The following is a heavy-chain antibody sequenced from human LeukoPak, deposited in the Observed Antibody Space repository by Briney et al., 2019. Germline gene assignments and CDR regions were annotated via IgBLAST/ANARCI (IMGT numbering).Heavy chain of an antibody. Sequence: SVKVSCKASGGTFSSYAISWVRQAPGQGLEWMGKIITIVGIANYAQKFQGRVTITADKSTSTAYMDLSSLRSEDTAVYYCARDYYDSSGPTGMDVWGQGTTVTVSS. CDR3: ARDYYDSSGPTGMDV. CDR1: GGTFSSYA. CDR2: IITIVGIA. V-gene: IGHV1-69*04. J-gene: IGHJ6*02. D-gene: IGHD3-22*01.